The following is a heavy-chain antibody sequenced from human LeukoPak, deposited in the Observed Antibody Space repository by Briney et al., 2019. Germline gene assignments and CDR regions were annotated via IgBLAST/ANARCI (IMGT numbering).Heavy chain of an antibody. Sequence: GSLRLSCAASGFTFSLYAMSWVRQAPGKGLEWVSAISGSGNITYSADSVQGRFTISRDNSKNTLYLQMNSLRAEDTAVYYCAKDHAYDTSGYYYDYWGQGTLVTVSS. CDR3: AKDHAYDTSGYYYDY. CDR2: ISGSGNIT. V-gene: IGHV3-23*01. D-gene: IGHD3-22*01. CDR1: GFTFSLYA. J-gene: IGHJ4*02.